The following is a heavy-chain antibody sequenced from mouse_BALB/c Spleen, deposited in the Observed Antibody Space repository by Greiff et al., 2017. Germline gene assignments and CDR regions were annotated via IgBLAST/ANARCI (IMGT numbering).Heavy chain of an antibody. CDR3: ARYYDYDGGSGWFAY. CDR1: GYTFTSYW. J-gene: IGHJ3*01. D-gene: IGHD2-4*01. Sequence: VQLQQSGAELARPGASVKLSCKASGYTFTSYWMQWVKQRPGQGLEWIGVINPGSGGTNYNEKFKGKATLTADKSSSTAYMQLSSLTSDDSAVYFCARYYDYDGGSGWFAYWGQGTLVTVSA. CDR2: INPGSGGT. V-gene: IGHV1-54*03.